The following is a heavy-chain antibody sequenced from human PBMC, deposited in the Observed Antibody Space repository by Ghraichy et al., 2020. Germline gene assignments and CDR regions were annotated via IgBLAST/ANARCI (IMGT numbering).Heavy chain of an antibody. V-gene: IGHV4-34*01. CDR1: GGSFSGYY. CDR2: INHSGST. CDR3: ARDPHTYYYDSSGFGY. Sequence: SETLSLTCAVYGGSFSGYYWSWIRQPPGKGLEWIGEINHSGSTNYNPSLKSRVTISVDTSKNQFSLKLSSVTAADTAVYYCARDPHTYYYDSSGFGYWGQGTLVTVSS. D-gene: IGHD3-22*01. J-gene: IGHJ4*02.